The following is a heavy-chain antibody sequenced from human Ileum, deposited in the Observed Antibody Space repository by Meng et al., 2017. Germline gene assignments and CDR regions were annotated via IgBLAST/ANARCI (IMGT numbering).Heavy chain of an antibody. CDR1: GGSVSSASYY. V-gene: IGHV4-61*01. CDR2: IHYSGSR. J-gene: IGHJ4*02. CDR3: ARFYGSGTFEVHDY. Sequence: QVQLQEPGPGLVRPSETLSLTCNGSGGSVSSASYYWSWIRQPPGKGLEWIGLIHYSGSRNYNPSLKSRVTMSVDTSKNQVSLRLTSVTTADTAVYYCARFYGSGTFEVHDYWGQGTLVTVSS. D-gene: IGHD3-10*01.